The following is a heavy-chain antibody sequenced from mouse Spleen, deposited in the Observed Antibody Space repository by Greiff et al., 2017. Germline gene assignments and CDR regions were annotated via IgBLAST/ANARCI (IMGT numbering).Heavy chain of an antibody. CDR1: GFTFTDYY. J-gene: IGHJ1*01. CDR3: ARDIRAYDGYYGYFDV. D-gene: IGHD2-3*01. CDR2: IRNKANGYTT. Sequence: EVKLVESGGGLVQPGGSLRLSCATSGFTFTDYYMSWVRQPPGKALEWLGFIRNKANGYTTEYSASVKGRFTISRDNSQSILYLQMNTLRAEDSATYYCARDIRAYDGYYGYFDVWGAGTTVTVSS. V-gene: IGHV7-3*02.